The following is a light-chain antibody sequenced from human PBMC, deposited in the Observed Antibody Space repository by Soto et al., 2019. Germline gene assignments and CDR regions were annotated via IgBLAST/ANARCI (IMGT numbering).Light chain of an antibody. J-gene: IGKJ1*01. CDR3: QQYDTWHVWT. Sequence: IVLTQSPATLSVSPGEKATLSCRASQSVSSNLAWYQQKPGQAPRLLMYGASTRATATPPRFSGSGSGTEFTLNITSLQAEDSAVYYCQQYDTWHVWTFGQGTKVEI. CDR1: QSVSSN. V-gene: IGKV3-15*01. CDR2: GAS.